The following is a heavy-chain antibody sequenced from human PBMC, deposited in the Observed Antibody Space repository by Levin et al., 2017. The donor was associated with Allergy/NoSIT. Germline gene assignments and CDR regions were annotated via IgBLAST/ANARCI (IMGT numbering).Heavy chain of an antibody. Sequence: GGSLRLSCVASGFTFTTYTMNWVRQAPGRGLEWVSSISSTSDYIFYADAVRGRFTISRDNAKNSLFLQMISLRGDDKAVYYCARDNPPGDLTGTKSLGYWGQGTLVTVSS. V-gene: IGHV3-21*01. J-gene: IGHJ4*02. D-gene: IGHD1-7*01. CDR3: ARDNPPGDLTGTKSLGY. CDR1: GFTFTTYT. CDR2: ISSTSDYI.